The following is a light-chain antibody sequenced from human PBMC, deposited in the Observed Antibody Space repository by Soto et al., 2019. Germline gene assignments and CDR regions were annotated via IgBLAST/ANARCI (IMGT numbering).Light chain of an antibody. V-gene: IGKV3-11*01. CDR3: QQRSNLPLT. Sequence: EIVLTQSPATLSLSPGERATLSCRASQSVNRNLAWYQQKAGQAPRLLIYDASNRATGIAARFSGSGSGTDFTLTISSLEPEDFAVYYCQQRSNLPLTFGGGTKVEIK. CDR2: DAS. J-gene: IGKJ4*01. CDR1: QSVNRN.